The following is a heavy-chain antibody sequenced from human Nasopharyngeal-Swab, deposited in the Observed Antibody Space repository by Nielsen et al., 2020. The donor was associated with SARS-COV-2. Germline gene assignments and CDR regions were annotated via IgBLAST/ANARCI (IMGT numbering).Heavy chain of an antibody. D-gene: IGHD3-10*01. Sequence: WIRQSPGKGLEWVSAISGSGGSTYYADSVKGRFTISRDNSKNTLYLQMNSLRAEDTAVYYCARRLTMVRGVIPYNWFDPWGQGTLVTVSS. CDR2: ISGSGGST. V-gene: IGHV3-23*01. J-gene: IGHJ5*02. CDR3: ARRLTMVRGVIPYNWFDP.